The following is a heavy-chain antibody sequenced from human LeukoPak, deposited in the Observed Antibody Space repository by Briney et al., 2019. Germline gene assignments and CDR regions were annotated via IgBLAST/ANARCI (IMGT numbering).Heavy chain of an antibody. J-gene: IGHJ3*02. CDR2: INPNSGGT. CDR1: GYTFTGYY. CDR3: ARDRGYGNDGRGAFDI. Sequence: ASVTVSCRTSGYTFTGYYMHWVRQAPGQGLEWMGCINPNSGGTNYAQKFQGWVTMTRDTSISTAYMELSRLRSDDTAVYYCARDRGYGNDGRGAFDIWGQGTMVTVSS. D-gene: IGHD5-18*01. V-gene: IGHV1-2*04.